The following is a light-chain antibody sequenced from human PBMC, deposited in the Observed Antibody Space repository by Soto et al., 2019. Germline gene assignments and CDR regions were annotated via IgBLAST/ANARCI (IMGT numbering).Light chain of an antibody. CDR2: DAS. V-gene: IGKV1-33*01. J-gene: IGKJ3*01. Sequence: DIPMTQSPSSLSASVGDRVTITCQASHDIPSYSNWYQHNPGKAPKLVNYDASMLEGGVPSRFGGSGCGAYFTSTISSLPHEDVAKYYYQKCDYLPIFGRGTTVDVK. CDR3: QKCDYLPI. CDR1: HDIPSY.